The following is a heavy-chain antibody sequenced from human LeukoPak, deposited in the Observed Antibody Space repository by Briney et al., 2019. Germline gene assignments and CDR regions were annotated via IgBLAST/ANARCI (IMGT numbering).Heavy chain of an antibody. CDR1: GLTISTNY. V-gene: IGHV3-53*01. D-gene: IGHD2-8*01. CDR2: LFGGGSK. Sequence: GGSLRLSCAASGLTISTNYMAWVRQAPGKGLGWVSVLFGGGSKYYADSVRGRFTISRDNSKNTLYLQINSLRAEDTAVYYCARGGSCTNGVCYYFDYWGQGTLVTVSS. J-gene: IGHJ4*02. CDR3: ARGGSCTNGVCYYFDY.